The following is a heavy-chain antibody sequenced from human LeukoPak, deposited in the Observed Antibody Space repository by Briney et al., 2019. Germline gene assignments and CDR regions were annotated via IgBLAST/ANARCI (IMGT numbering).Heavy chain of an antibody. Sequence: GGSLRLSCAASGFTFSSYSMNGVRQAPGKGLEWVSSISSRSSYIYYADSVKGRFTISRDNAKNSLYLQMNSLRAEDTAVYYCARDPRARYYFDYWGQGTLVTVSS. V-gene: IGHV3-21*01. CDR2: ISSRSSYI. CDR3: ARDPRARYYFDY. CDR1: GFTFSSYS. J-gene: IGHJ4*02.